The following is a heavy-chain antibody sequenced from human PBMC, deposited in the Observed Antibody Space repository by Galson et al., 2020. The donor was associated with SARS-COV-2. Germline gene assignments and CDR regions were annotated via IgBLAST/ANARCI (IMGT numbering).Heavy chain of an antibody. Sequence: GESLKISCAASGFTFSSYSMNWVRQAPGKGLEWVSSISSSSSYIYYADSVKGRFTISRDNAKNSLYLQMNSLRAEDTAVYYCAREYSGSYSPNDFDYWGQGILVTVSS. V-gene: IGHV3-21*01. CDR1: GFTFSSYS. D-gene: IGHD1-26*01. CDR3: AREYSGSYSPNDFDY. CDR2: ISSSSSYI. J-gene: IGHJ4*02.